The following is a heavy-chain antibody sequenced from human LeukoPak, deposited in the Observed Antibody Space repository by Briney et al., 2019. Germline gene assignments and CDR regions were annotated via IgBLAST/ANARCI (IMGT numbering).Heavy chain of an antibody. V-gene: IGHV3-23*01. CDR2: ISGSGGTA. CDR3: AKWGDYDILTGYYVSDF. D-gene: IGHD3-9*01. J-gene: IGHJ4*02. Sequence: PGGSLRLSCAGPGFTFRSYAMNWVRQAPGKGLEWVSVISGSGGTAYYADSVKGRFTISRDNSKNTLYVEMNTLRAEDTAVYYCAKWGDYDILTGYYVSDFWGQGTLVTVSS. CDR1: GFTFRSYA.